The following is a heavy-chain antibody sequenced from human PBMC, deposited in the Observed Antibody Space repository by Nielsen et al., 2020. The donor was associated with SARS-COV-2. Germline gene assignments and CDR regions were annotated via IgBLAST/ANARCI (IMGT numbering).Heavy chain of an antibody. CDR3: ARQGIVVVPAVTGGMDV. J-gene: IGHJ6*02. Sequence: GGSLRLSCAASGFTFSSTFWMNWVRQAPGKGLVWVSRINNDGSGIDYADSVKGRFTISRDNAKNTLYLQMNRLGADDTAVYYCARQGIVVVPAVTGGMDVWGQGTTVTVSS. D-gene: IGHD2-2*01. V-gene: IGHV3-74*01. CDR2: INNDGSGI. CDR1: GFTFSSTFW.